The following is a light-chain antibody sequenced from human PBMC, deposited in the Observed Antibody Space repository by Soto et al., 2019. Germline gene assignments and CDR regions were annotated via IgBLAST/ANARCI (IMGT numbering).Light chain of an antibody. CDR3: LQGTRWPWT. CDR1: QGLVYSDGNTY. Sequence: DVVMTQSPLSLPVTLGQPATISCRSSQGLVYSDGNTYLSWFQQRPGQSPRRLISKISIRDSGVPDRFSGSGSGTEFTLKISRVEAEDVGVYYFLQGTRWPWTFGQGTRVEIK. CDR2: KIS. J-gene: IGKJ1*01. V-gene: IGKV2-30*01.